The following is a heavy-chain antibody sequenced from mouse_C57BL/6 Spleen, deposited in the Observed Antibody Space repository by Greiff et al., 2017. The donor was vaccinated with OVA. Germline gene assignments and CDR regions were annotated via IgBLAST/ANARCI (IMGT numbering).Heavy chain of an antibody. CDR1: GYTFTDYE. D-gene: IGHD3-1*01. CDR3: TRWGGLPYYYAMDY. CDR2: IDPETGGT. J-gene: IGHJ4*01. V-gene: IGHV1-15*01. Sequence: QVQLQQSGAELVRPGASVTLSCKASGYTFTDYEMHWVKQTPVHGLEWIGAIDPETGGTAYNQKFKGKAILTADKSSSTAYMELRSLTSEDSAVYYCTRWGGLPYYYAMDYWGQGTSVTVSS.